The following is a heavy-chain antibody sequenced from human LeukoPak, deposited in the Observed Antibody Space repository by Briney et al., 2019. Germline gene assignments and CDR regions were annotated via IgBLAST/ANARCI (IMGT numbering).Heavy chain of an antibody. CDR3: ARDQTYYDFWSGYYPNWHDY. V-gene: IGHV3-11*04. CDR2: ISSSGSTI. Sequence: GGSLRLPCAASGFTFSDYYMSWIRQAPGKGLEWVSYISSSGSTIYYADSVKGRFTISRDNAKNSLYLQMNSLRAEDTAVYYCARDQTYYDFWSGYYPNWHDYWGQGTLVTVSS. J-gene: IGHJ4*02. D-gene: IGHD3-3*01. CDR1: GFTFSDYY.